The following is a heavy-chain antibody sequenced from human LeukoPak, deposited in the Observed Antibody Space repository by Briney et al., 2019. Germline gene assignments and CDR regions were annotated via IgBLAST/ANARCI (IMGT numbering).Heavy chain of an antibody. V-gene: IGHV1-18*01. Sequence: ASVKVSCKASGYSFTSYGISWVRQAPGQGLEWMGWISGYNGHTYYEQNLQGRLTMATDTSTSTAYMELRSLRSDDTAVYYCARGLYSSGWYELDYWGQGTLVTVSS. CDR3: ARGLYSSGWYELDY. D-gene: IGHD6-19*01. J-gene: IGHJ4*02. CDR2: ISGYNGHT. CDR1: GYSFTSYG.